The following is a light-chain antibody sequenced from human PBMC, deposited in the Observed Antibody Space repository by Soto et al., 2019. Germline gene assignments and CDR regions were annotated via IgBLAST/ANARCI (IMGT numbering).Light chain of an antibody. V-gene: IGLV2-14*01. J-gene: IGLJ1*01. CDR3: SSYTISDNPYV. CDR2: VNS. Sequence: QSALTQPASVSGSPGQSITISCTGTSSDVGDYKYVSWYQQHPDKAPKLIIFVNSNRPSGVSNRFSGSKSGNTASLTISGLQADDEADYYCSSYTISDNPYVFGTGTKLTVL. CDR1: SSDVGDYKY.